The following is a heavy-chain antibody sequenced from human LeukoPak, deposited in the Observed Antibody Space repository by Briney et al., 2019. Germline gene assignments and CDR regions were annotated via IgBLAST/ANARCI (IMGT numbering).Heavy chain of an antibody. CDR2: IHISVTT. CDR3: ARGSDRRNLDY. V-gene: IGHV4-4*07. J-gene: IGHJ4*02. CDR1: GASISSYY. Sequence: SETLSLTCTVSGASISSYYWSWIRQPAGKGLEWIGRIHISVTTNYNPSLQSRVTMSLDTSNNQFSLNLSSVTAADTAVYYCARGSDRRNLDYWGQGTLVTVSS. D-gene: IGHD6-19*01.